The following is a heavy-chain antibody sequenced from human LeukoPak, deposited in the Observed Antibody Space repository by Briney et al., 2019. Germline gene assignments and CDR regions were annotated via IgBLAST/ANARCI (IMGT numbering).Heavy chain of an antibody. D-gene: IGHD5-18*01. CDR2: FSGSGSST. V-gene: IGHV3-23*01. J-gene: IGHJ6*03. Sequence: PGGSLRLSCAASGFTLSSYGMSWVRQAPGKGLEWGSAFSGSGSSTYYADSVKGRFTISRDNSKNTLYLQMNSLGAEDTAVYYCASTTEGAYSYGYFYYYYMDVWGKGTTVTISS. CDR3: ASTTEGAYSYGYFYYYYMDV. CDR1: GFTLSSYG.